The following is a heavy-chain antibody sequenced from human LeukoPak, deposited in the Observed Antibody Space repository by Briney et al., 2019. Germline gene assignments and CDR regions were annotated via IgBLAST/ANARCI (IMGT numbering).Heavy chain of an antibody. J-gene: IGHJ4*02. CDR1: GDSISNNHW. V-gene: IGHV4-4*02. D-gene: IGHD3-9*01. CDR3: ATPTYFDILSGG. Sequence: SETLPLTCAVSGDSISNNHWWSWVRQSPEKGLEWIGEIHHSGSTTYNPSPKSRVTISVDKSKNQISLKLRSVTAADTAVYYCATPTYFDILSGGWGQGTLVTVSS. CDR2: IHHSGST.